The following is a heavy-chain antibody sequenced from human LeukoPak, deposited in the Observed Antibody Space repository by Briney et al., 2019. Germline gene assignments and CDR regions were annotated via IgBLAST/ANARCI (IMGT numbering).Heavy chain of an antibody. Sequence: PRRSMRLSCAAAALTLISNAMSWVRQPPGDGLEWVAATSGRGGSPYYADSVKGRFTVSRDNSKNTLYLQMNSRGGEATAVYYCAKYFGMGIAVAAPEYFQHWGQGTLVTVSS. D-gene: IGHD6-19*01. J-gene: IGHJ1*01. CDR1: ALTLISNA. CDR3: AKYFGMGIAVAAPEYFQH. CDR2: TSGRGGSP. V-gene: IGHV3-23*01.